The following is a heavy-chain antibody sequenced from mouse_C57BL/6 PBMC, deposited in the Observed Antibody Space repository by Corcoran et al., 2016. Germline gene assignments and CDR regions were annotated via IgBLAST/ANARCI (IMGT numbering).Heavy chain of an antibody. CDR2: INPNNGGT. CDR1: GYTFTDYY. D-gene: IGHD1-1*01. Sequence: EVQLQQSGPELVKPGASVKISCKASGYTFTDYYMNWVKQSHGKSLEWIGDINPNNGGTSYNQKFKGKATLTVDKSSSTAYMELRSLTSEDSAVYYCARSKEIFRVVADWYFDVWGTGTTVTVSS. V-gene: IGHV1-26*01. CDR3: ARSKEIFRVVADWYFDV. J-gene: IGHJ1*03.